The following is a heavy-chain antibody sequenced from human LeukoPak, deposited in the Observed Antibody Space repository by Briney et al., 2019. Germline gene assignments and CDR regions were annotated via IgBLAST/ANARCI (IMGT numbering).Heavy chain of an antibody. V-gene: IGHV3-7*01. CDR1: GFTFSSYW. Sequence: GGSLRLSCAASGFTFSSYWMSWVRQAPGKGLEGVANIKQDGSEKYYVDSVRGRFTISRDNAKNSLYLQMNSLRAEDTAVYYCASRMTTVRYYYYYGMDVWGQGTTVTVSS. CDR2: IKQDGSEK. J-gene: IGHJ6*02. D-gene: IGHD4-11*01. CDR3: ASRMTTVRYYYYYGMDV.